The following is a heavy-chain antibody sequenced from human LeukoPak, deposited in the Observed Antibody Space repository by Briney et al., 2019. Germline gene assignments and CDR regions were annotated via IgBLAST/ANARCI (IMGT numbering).Heavy chain of an antibody. V-gene: IGHV1-2*02. CDR1: GYTFTGYY. Sequence: ASVKVSCKASGYTFTGYYMHWVRQAPGQELEWMGWINPNSGGTNYAQKFQGRVTMTRDTSISTAYMELSRLRSDDTAVYYCARVRSGTMVRGVIDYWGQGTLVTVSS. CDR2: INPNSGGT. CDR3: ARVRSGTMVRGVIDY. J-gene: IGHJ4*02. D-gene: IGHD3-10*01.